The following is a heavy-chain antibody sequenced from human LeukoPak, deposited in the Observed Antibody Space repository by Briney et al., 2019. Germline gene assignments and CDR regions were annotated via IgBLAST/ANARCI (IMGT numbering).Heavy chain of an antibody. J-gene: IGHJ4*02. CDR1: GGSFSNYF. D-gene: IGHD3-10*01. CDR3: ARDFYDSGSPRSFDY. Sequence: PSETLSLTCSVSGGSFSNYFLSWIRQPAGKALEWIGRIYTSGSTNYNPSLKSRVTMSVDTSKNQFSLKLSSVTAAGTAVYYCARDFYDSGSPRSFDYWGQGTLVTVSS. V-gene: IGHV4-4*07. CDR2: IYTSGST.